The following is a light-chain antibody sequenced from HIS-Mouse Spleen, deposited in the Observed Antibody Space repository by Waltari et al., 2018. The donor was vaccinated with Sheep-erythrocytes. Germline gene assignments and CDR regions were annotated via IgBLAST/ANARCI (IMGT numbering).Light chain of an antibody. CDR2: AAS. CDR3: QQRYSTPPLS. Sequence: DIQMTQSPSSLSASVGDRVTITCRASQSISSYLNWYQQKPGKAPKLLIYAASSLQSRVPSRFSGSGSGTDFTLTISSLQPEDFATYYCQQRYSTPPLSFGGGTKVEIK. V-gene: IGKV1-39*01. CDR1: QSISSY. J-gene: IGKJ4*01.